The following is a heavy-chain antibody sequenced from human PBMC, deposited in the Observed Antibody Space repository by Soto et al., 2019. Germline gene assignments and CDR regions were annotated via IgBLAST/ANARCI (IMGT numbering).Heavy chain of an antibody. V-gene: IGHV1-69*13. J-gene: IGHJ4*02. Sequence: GASVKVSCKASGGTFSSYAISWVRQAPGQGLEWMGGIIPIFGTANYAQKFQGRVTITADESTSTAYMELSSLRSEDTAVYYCARGGELYDSSGEFDYWGQGTLVTVSS. CDR1: GGTFSSYA. D-gene: IGHD3-22*01. CDR3: ARGGELYDSSGEFDY. CDR2: IIPIFGTA.